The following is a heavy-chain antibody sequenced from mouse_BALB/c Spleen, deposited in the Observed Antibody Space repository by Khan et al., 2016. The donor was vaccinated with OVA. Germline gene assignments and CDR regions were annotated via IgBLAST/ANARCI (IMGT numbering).Heavy chain of an antibody. Sequence: EVQLQESGPGLVKPSQSLSLTCTVTGYLITSDYAWNWIRQFPGNRLEWMGYINYSGSTSKKPSLKSRMSITRDTSKNQIFLQLNSVTTEDTATYYCVRGRSYWGQGTLVTVSA. J-gene: IGHJ3*01. CDR1: GYLITSDYA. CDR2: INYSGST. V-gene: IGHV3-2*02. CDR3: VRGRSY.